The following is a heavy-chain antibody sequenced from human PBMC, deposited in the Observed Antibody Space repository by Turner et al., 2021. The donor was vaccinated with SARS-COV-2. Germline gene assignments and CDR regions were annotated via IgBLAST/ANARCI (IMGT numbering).Heavy chain of an antibody. J-gene: IGHJ4*02. D-gene: IGHD6-19*01. CDR2: ISAYNGNT. V-gene: IGHV1-18*01. CDR1: GYTFTSYG. Sequence: QVQLVQSGAEVKKPGASVKVSCKASGYTFTSYGISWVRQAPGQGLEWMGWISAYNGNTNYAQKLQGRVTMTTDTSTSTAYMELRSLRSDDTAVYYCARDSYTSGWHGGPHQRPCDYWGQGTLVTVSS. CDR3: ARDSYTSGWHGGPHQRPCDY.